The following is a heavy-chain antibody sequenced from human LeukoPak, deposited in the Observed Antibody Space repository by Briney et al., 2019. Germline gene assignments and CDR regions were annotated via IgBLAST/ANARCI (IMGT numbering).Heavy chain of an antibody. CDR2: IYHIGST. D-gene: IGHD3-10*01. CDR1: GYSISRGYY. Sequence: SETLSLTCGVSGYSISRGYYWAWIRQPPGKGLEWIGTIYHIGSTYYTPSLGSRVTISVDTSKNEFSLNLKSVTAADTAVYYCARAGWIITSGIDYWGQEALVTVSS. J-gene: IGHJ4*02. V-gene: IGHV4-38-2*01. CDR3: ARAGWIITSGIDY.